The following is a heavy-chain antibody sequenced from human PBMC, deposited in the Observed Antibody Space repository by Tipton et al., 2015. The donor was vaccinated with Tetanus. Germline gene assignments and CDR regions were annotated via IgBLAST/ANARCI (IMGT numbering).Heavy chain of an antibody. CDR1: GGSISNSNFY. V-gene: IGHV4-30-4*01. CDR2: ICYSGST. CDR3: VRDHARACGGDCYPGGFDS. J-gene: IGHJ3*02. D-gene: IGHD2-21*02. Sequence: TLSLTCTVSGGSISNSNFYWSWIRQPPGKGLEWIGYICYSGSTYYNPSLKGRVTVSLDTSKNQFSLRLTSVTDADTAVYYCVRDHARACGGDCYPGGFDSWGQGTMVSVSS.